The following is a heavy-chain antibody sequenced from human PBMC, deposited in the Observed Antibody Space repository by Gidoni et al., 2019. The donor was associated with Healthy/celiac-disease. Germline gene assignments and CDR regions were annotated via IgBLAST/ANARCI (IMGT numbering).Heavy chain of an antibody. D-gene: IGHD3-9*01. V-gene: IGHV3-7*01. J-gene: IGHJ5*02. CDR3: ARDRKYDILTGYRGGHWXDX. CDR2: IKQDGSEK. CDR1: GFTFSSYW. Sequence: EVQLVESGGGLVQPGRSLRLSWAASGFTFSSYWMSGFRQAPGKGMEWVANIKQDGSEKYYVDSVKGRFTNSRDNAKNSLYLQMNSLRAEDTAVYYCARDRKYDILTGYRGGHWXDXWGQGTLVIVS.